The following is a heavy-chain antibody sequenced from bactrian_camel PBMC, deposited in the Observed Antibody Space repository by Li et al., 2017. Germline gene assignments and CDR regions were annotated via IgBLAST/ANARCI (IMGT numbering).Heavy chain of an antibody. CDR1: GITYRGPC. CDR3: AVRLNSGCPVFAKDFAY. Sequence: HVQLVESGGGSVQAEGSLKLSGVTSGITYRGPCMGWFRQVPGHERERVATMDGYGRTVYVMPSVRSRFTITKDKDKNTLYLEMNSLKPSDTAMYYCAVRLNSGCPVFAKDFAYWGQGTQVTVS. D-gene: IGHD1*01. J-gene: IGHJ6*01. V-gene: IGHV3-2*01. CDR2: MDGYGRTV.